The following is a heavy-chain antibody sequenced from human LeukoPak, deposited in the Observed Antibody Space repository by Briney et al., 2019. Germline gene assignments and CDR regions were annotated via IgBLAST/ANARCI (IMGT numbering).Heavy chain of an antibody. CDR1: GFIFSSYS. CDR2: ISSSSSYI. J-gene: IGHJ4*02. Sequence: GGSLRLSCAASGFIFSSYSMNWVRQAPGKGLEWVSSISSSSSYIYYADSVKGRFTISRDNAKNSLYLQMNSLRAEDTAVYYCARDPAKFWSGHDYWGQGTLVTVSS. V-gene: IGHV3-21*01. D-gene: IGHD3-3*01. CDR3: ARDPAKFWSGHDY.